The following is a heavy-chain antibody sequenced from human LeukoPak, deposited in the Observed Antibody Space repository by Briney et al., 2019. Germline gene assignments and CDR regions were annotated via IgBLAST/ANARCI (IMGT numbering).Heavy chain of an antibody. Sequence: GGSLRLSCAVSGFNFRDHWMDWVRQAPGKGLEWVGHIKNDGSETYYLDSLKGRFSISRDSTNNALYLQMNSLRVEDTAVYYCVKNDGWFHLAQWGQGTLVTVSS. CDR3: VKNDGWFHLAQ. D-gene: IGHD6-19*01. J-gene: IGHJ4*02. CDR2: IKNDGSET. CDR1: GFNFRDHW. V-gene: IGHV3-7*03.